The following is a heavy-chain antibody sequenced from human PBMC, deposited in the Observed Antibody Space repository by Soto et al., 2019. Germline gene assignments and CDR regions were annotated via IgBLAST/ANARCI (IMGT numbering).Heavy chain of an antibody. J-gene: IGHJ4*02. V-gene: IGHV3-30*04. CDR2: ISNEGGRK. Sequence: QVQLVESGGGVVQPGMSLRLSCAASGFTFSDHAMHWVRQAPRMGPEWVAIISNEGGRKYYADSVRGRFTISRDNSEDAVYLQMDSLRAEDTGVYYCARDIYSRGSVGTPVYWGQGTLVTVSA. CDR1: GFTFSDHA. D-gene: IGHD2-21*01. CDR3: ARDIYSRGSVGTPVY.